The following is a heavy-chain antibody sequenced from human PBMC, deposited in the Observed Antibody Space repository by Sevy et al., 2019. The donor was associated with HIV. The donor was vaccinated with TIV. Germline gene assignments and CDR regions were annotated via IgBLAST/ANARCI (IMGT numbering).Heavy chain of an antibody. CDR1: GGSISSYY. D-gene: IGHD6-19*01. J-gene: IGHJ4*02. CDR2: IYYSGST. CDR3: AREGGSRYSSGWYWIDY. Sequence: SDTLSLTCTVSGGSISSYYWSWIRQPPGKGLEWIGYIYYSGSTNYNPSLKSRVTISVDTSKNQFSLKLSSVTAADTAVYYCAREGGSRYSSGWYWIDYWGQGTLVTVSS. V-gene: IGHV4-59*01.